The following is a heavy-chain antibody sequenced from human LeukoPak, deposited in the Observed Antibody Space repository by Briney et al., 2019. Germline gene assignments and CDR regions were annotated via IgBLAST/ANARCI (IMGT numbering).Heavy chain of an antibody. CDR3: AVAVYYYYGMDV. J-gene: IGHJ6*02. Sequence: ASVKVSCKASDYTFTSYGISWVRQAPGQGLEWMGWISAYNGNTNYAQKLQGRVTMTTDTSTSTAYMELRSLRSDDTAVYYCAVAVYYYYGMDVWGQGTTVTVSS. CDR1: DYTFTSYG. V-gene: IGHV1-18*01. CDR2: ISAYNGNT.